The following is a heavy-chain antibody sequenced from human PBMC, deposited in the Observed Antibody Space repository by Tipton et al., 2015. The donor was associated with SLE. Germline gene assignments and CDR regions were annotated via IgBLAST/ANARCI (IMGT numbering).Heavy chain of an antibody. CDR2: ISGSGGST. J-gene: IGHJ3*02. Sequence: SLRLSCAASGFTFSTYAMSWVRQAPGKGLEWVSAISGSGGSTYYADSVKGRFTISRDNSKNTLYLQMNSLRAEDTAVYYCAKKVAAADAFDIWGQGTMVTVSS. D-gene: IGHD6-13*01. V-gene: IGHV3-23*01. CDR3: AKKVAAADAFDI. CDR1: GFTFSTYA.